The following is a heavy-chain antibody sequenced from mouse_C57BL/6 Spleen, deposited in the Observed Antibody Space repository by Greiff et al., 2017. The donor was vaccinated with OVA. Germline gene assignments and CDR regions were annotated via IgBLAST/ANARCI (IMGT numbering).Heavy chain of an antibody. J-gene: IGHJ2*01. CDR1: GYTFTSYW. CDR2: IDPNSGGT. CDR3: AREGLHYGRSYNDY. V-gene: IGHV1-72*01. D-gene: IGHD1-1*01. Sequence: QVQLKQPGAELVKPGASVKLSCKASGYTFTSYWMHWVKQRPGRGLEWIGRIDPNSGGTKYNEKFKSKSTLTVDKPSSTAYMQLSSLKSEDSAVYYCAREGLHYGRSYNDYWGQGTTLTVSS.